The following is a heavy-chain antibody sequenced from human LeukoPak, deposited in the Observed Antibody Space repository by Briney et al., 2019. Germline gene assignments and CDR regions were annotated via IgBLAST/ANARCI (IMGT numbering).Heavy chain of an antibody. CDR3: AKHRQKVATKGPSDY. V-gene: IGHV3-30*18. J-gene: IGHJ4*02. CDR1: GFTFSSYG. CDR2: ISYDGSNK. Sequence: GRSLRLSCAASGFTFSSYGMHWVRQAPGKGLEWVAVISYDGSNKYYADSVKGRFTISRDNSKNTLYLQMNSLRAEDTAVYYCAKHRQKVATKGPSDYWGQGTLVTVSS. D-gene: IGHD5-12*01.